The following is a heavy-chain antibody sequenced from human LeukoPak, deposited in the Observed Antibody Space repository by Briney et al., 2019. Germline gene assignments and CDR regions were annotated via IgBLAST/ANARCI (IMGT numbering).Heavy chain of an antibody. V-gene: IGHV3-13*01. Sequence: GGTLRLSCAASGFTFSSYDMHWVRQATGKGLEWVSAISAAGDTYYLDSVKGRFTISRENAKNSLYLQMNSLRAGDTAVYYCVALGDRIYWGQGTLVTVSS. CDR3: VALGDRIY. D-gene: IGHD2-21*02. J-gene: IGHJ4*02. CDR1: GFTFSSYD. CDR2: ISAAGDT.